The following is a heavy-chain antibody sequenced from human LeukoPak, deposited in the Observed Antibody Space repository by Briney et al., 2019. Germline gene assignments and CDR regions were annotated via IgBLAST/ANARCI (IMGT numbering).Heavy chain of an antibody. D-gene: IGHD2-15*01. CDR1: GGSISSYY. V-gene: IGHV4-59*01. Sequence: SETLSLTCAVYGGSISSYYWSWIRQPPGKGLEWIGYIYYSGSTNYNPSLKSRVTISVDTSKNQFSLKLSSVTAADTAVYYCARLPCSGGSCYPYYYYGMDVWGQGTTVTVSS. CDR3: ARLPCSGGSCYPYYYYGMDV. J-gene: IGHJ6*02. CDR2: IYYSGST.